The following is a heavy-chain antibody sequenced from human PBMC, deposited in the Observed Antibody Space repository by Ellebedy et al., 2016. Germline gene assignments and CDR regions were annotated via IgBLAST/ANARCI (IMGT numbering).Heavy chain of an antibody. Sequence: SLKISGATSGFTFDDYALHWVRQVPGKGLEWVSGISWNSAAIGYGEAVRGRFTISRDSAKNYLYLQMNSLRVEDTALYFCAKGTMDYLHHWGQGTLVTVSS. CDR1: GFTFDDYA. CDR3: AKGTMDYLHH. D-gene: IGHD3-10*01. CDR2: ISWNSAAI. V-gene: IGHV3-9*01. J-gene: IGHJ4*02.